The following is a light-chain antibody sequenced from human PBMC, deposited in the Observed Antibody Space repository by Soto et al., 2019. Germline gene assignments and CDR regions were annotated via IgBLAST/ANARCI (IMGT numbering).Light chain of an antibody. CDR2: RAS. CDR1: QSISSC. CDR3: QQYNSYSP. Sequence: IQMTHSPSTLSASVGARATITCRASQSISSCLAWCQQEPGKAPTRLIYRASSLERGVPSRFSLSGTGTGFPLSISSLQPDDFAPYYCQQYNSYSPFGQGT. V-gene: IGKV1-5*03. J-gene: IGKJ1*01.